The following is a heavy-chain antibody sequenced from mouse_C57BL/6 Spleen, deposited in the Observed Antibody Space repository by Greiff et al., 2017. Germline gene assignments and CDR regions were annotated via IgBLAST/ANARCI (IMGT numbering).Heavy chain of an antibody. CDR2: IYPRSGNT. CDR3: ARSLQSYYFDY. CDR1: GYTFTSYG. V-gene: IGHV1-81*01. D-gene: IGHD6-2*01. Sequence: VQLQQSGAELARPGASVKLSCKASGYTFTSYGISWVKQRTGQGLEWIGEIYPRSGNTYYNEKFKGKATLTADKSSSTAYMELRSLTSEDAAVXFCARSLQSYYFDYWGQGTTLTVSS. J-gene: IGHJ2*01.